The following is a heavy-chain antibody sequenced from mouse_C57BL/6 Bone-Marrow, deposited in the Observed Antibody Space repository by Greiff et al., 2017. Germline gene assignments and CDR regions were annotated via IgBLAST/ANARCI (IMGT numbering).Heavy chain of an antibody. V-gene: IGHV5-12*01. Sequence: EVQGVESGGGLVQPGGSLKLSCAASGFTFSDYYMYWVRQTPEKRLEWVAYISNGGGSTYYPDTVKGRFTISRDNAKNTLYLQMSRLKSEDTAMYYCARPDYGSSRAFAYWGQGTLVTVSA. J-gene: IGHJ3*01. CDR3: ARPDYGSSRAFAY. CDR1: GFTFSDYY. CDR2: ISNGGGST. D-gene: IGHD1-1*01.